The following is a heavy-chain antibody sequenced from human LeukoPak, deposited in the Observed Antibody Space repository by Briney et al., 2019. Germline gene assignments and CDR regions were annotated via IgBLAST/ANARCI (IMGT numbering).Heavy chain of an antibody. CDR1: GITLSNYG. Sequence: GGSLRLSCAVSGITLSNYGMSWVRQAPGKGLEWVAGISGSGGGTKYADSVRGRFTISRDNPKNTLYLQMNSLRAEDTAMYFCAKRGVVIRVILVGFHKEAYYFDSWGQGALVTVSS. D-gene: IGHD3-22*01. CDR3: AKRGVVIRVILVGFHKEAYYFDS. J-gene: IGHJ4*02. V-gene: IGHV3-23*01. CDR2: ISGSGGGT.